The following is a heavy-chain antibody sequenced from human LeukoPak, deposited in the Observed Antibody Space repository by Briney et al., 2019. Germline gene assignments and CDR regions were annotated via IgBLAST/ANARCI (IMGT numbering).Heavy chain of an antibody. CDR3: AKDKGDTYGSGSYDY. V-gene: IGHV3-9*01. Sequence: GGSLRLSCAASGFTFDDYAMHWVRQPPGKGLEWVSGISWNSGSVAYADSVKGRFTISRDNTKNSLYLQMNSLRAEDTALYYCAKDKGDTYGSGSYDYWGQGTLVTVSS. CDR1: GFTFDDYA. J-gene: IGHJ4*02. D-gene: IGHD3-10*01. CDR2: ISWNSGSV.